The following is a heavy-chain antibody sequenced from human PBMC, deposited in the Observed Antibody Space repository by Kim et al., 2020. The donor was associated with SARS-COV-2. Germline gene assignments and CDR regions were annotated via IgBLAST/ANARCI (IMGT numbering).Heavy chain of an antibody. CDR2: IKSKSNGGTT. J-gene: IGHJ4*02. CDR3: TTDPDNSVD. D-gene: IGHD1-20*01. Sequence: GGSLRLSCAASGFTFTNAWVSWVRQAPGKGLEWVGRIKSKSNGGTTYYAAPVKGRFIISRDDSKNTVYLHMNSLKTEDTAVYHCTTDPDNSVDWGQGTLVIVSS. CDR1: GFTFTNAW. V-gene: IGHV3-15*01.